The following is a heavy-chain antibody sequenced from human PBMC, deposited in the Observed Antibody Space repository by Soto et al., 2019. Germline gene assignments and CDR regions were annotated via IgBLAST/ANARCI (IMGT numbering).Heavy chain of an antibody. V-gene: IGHV1-69*01. CDR1: GGTFSSYA. D-gene: IGHD3-10*01. J-gene: IGHJ4*02. Sequence: QVQLVQSGAEVQKPGSSVKVSCTASGGTFSSYAISWVRQAPGQGLEWMGGIIPIFGTANYAQKFQGRVTITADESTSKAYMELSSLGSEDTAVYYCASLDYYGSGSYYNAGEYTLDYWGQGTLVTVSS. CDR3: ASLDYYGSGSYYNAGEYTLDY. CDR2: IIPIFGTA.